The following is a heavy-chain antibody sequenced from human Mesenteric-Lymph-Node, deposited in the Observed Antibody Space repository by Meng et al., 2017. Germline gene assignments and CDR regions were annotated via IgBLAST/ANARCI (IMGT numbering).Heavy chain of an antibody. CDR2: ISSSSSYI. J-gene: IGHJ4*02. CDR3: ARNVRLRDGYNSDY. D-gene: IGHD5-24*01. Sequence: EVQLVESGGGLVKPGGSPRLSCAASGFTFSSYSINWVRQAPGKGLEWVSSISSSSSYIYYADSVKGRFTISRDNAKNSLYLQMNSLRAEDTAVYYCARNVRLRDGYNSDYWGQGTLVTVSS. CDR1: GFTFSSYS. V-gene: IGHV3-21*01.